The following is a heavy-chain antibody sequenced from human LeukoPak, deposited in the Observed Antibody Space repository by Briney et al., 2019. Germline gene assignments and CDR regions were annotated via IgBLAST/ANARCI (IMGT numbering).Heavy chain of an antibody. V-gene: IGHV1-18*01. J-gene: IGHJ3*02. CDR2: ISAYNGNT. Sequence: GASVKVSCKASGYTFTSYGISWVRQAPGQGLEWMGWISAYNGNTNYAQKLQGRVTMTTDTSTSTAYMELRSLRSDDTAVYYCARDKRGSERPDAFDIWGQGTMVTVSS. D-gene: IGHD1-26*01. CDR1: GYTFTSYG. CDR3: ARDKRGSERPDAFDI.